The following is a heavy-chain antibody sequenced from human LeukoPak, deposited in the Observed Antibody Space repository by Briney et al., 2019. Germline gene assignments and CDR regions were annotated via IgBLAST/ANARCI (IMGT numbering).Heavy chain of an antibody. J-gene: IGHJ4*02. CDR2: IYHSGST. Sequence: SETLSLTCAVSGGSISSGGYSWSWIRQPPGKGLEWIGYIYHSGSTYYNPSLKSRITISVDTSKNQFSLKLSSVTAADTAVYYCARLYSSSLGRVFDYWGQGTLVTVSS. V-gene: IGHV4-30-2*02. D-gene: IGHD6-6*01. CDR1: GGSISSGGYS. CDR3: ARLYSSSLGRVFDY.